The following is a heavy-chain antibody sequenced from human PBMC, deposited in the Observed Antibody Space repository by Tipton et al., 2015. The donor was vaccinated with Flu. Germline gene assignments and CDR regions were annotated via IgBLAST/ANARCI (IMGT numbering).Heavy chain of an antibody. CDR1: GYSFINYW. J-gene: IGHJ4*02. Sequence: QLVQSGAEVKKPGASVKISCKGSGYSFINYWIGWVRQMPGKGLEWMGIIYPGDSDTRYNPSFQGQVTISADKSISTAYLQWSSLKASDTAMYYCVSRRGPPGYSSSWFDYWGQGTRVTVSS. CDR3: VSRRGPPGYSSSWFDY. CDR2: IYPGDSDT. V-gene: IGHV5-51*01. D-gene: IGHD6-13*01.